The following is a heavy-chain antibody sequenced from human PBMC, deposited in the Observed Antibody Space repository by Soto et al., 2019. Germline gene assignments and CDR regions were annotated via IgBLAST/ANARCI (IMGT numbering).Heavy chain of an antibody. CDR2: TYYRSRWYY. J-gene: IGHJ3*02. CDR1: GDSVSTNNAA. Sequence: SQTLSLTCAISGDSVSTNNAAWTWIRQSPSRGLDWLGRTYYRSRWYYDYAVSVKIRITINPDTSKNQLSLQLNSVSPEDTAVYFCAREANDAFDIWGQGTMVTVSS. V-gene: IGHV6-1*01. CDR3: AREANDAFDI.